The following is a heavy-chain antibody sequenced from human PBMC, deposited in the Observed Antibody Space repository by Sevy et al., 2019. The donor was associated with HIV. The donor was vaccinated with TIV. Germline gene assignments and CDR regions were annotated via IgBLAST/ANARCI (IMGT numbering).Heavy chain of an antibody. V-gene: IGHV3-15*07. CDR3: TPQDYYDSSGYKTLDY. D-gene: IGHD3-22*01. CDR1: GFTFSNAW. Sequence: GGSLRLSCAASGFTFSNAWMNWVRQAPGKGLEWVGRIKSKTDGGTTDYAAPVKGRFTISRDDSKNTLYLQMNSLKTEDTDVYYCTPQDYYDSSGYKTLDYWGQGTLVTVSS. CDR2: IKSKTDGGTT. J-gene: IGHJ4*02.